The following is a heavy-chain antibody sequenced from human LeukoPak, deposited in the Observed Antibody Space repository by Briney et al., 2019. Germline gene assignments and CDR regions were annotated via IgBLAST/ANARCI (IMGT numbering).Heavy chain of an antibody. J-gene: IGHJ4*02. CDR3: ASHYGSGSFYSPFDY. V-gene: IGHV4-59*01. CDR1: GGSISSYY. Sequence: KASETLSLTCTVSGGSISSYYWSWIRQPPGKGLEWIGYIYYSGSTNYNPSLKSRVTISLDTSKNQFSLKLNSVTAADTAVYYCASHYGSGSFYSPFDYWGQGTLVTVSS. D-gene: IGHD3-10*01. CDR2: IYYSGST.